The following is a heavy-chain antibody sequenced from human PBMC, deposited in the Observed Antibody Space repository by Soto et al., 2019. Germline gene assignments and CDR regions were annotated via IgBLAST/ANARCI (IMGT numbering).Heavy chain of an antibody. D-gene: IGHD3-10*01. V-gene: IGHV4-39*01. J-gene: IGHJ6*02. CDR1: GGSISSSSYY. CDR2: IYYSGST. CDR3: AVTKYYYGSGSLYYYYGMDV. Sequence: SETLSLTCTVSGGSISSSSYYWGWIRQPPGKGPEWIGSIYYSGSTYYNPSLKSRVTISVDTSKNQFSLKLSSVTAADTAVYYCAVTKYYYGSGSLYYYYGMDVWGQGTTVTVSS.